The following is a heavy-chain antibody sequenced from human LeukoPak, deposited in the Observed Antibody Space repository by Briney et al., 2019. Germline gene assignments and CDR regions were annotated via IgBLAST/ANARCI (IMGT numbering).Heavy chain of an antibody. CDR2: ISADAVDT. D-gene: IGHD2-8*02. V-gene: IGHV3-23*01. J-gene: IGHJ5*02. CDR1: GFTFSTYA. Sequence: GGTLRLSCAATGFTFSTYAMSWVRQAPGKGLEWVSAISADAVDTFYAPSVKGRFTISRDNSKNTMYLQTNSLRAEDTAIYYCAKDVWWSVSWGQGTLVTVSS. CDR3: AKDVWWSVS.